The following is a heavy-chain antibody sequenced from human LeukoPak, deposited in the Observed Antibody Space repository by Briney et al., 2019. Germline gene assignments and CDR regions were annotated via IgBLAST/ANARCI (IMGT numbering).Heavy chain of an antibody. D-gene: IGHD6-19*01. Sequence: SQTLSLTCAISGDSVSSNSAAWNWIRQSPSRGLEWLGRTYYRSKWYNDYAVSVKSRITINPDTSKNQFSLQLNSVTPEDTAVYYCARDGGSGWYWGYYYGMDVWGQGTTVTVSS. CDR3: ARDGGSGWYWGYYYGMDV. V-gene: IGHV6-1*01. J-gene: IGHJ6*02. CDR1: GDSVSSNSAA. CDR2: TYYRSKWYN.